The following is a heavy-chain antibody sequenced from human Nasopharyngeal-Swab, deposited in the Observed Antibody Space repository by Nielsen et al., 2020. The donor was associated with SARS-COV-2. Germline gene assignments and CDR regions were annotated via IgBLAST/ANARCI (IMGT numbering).Heavy chain of an antibody. J-gene: IGHJ4*02. V-gene: IGHV4-59*01. CDR1: GGSISSYY. CDR2: IHYTGST. CDR3: AIYDSSGYFFDY. D-gene: IGHD3-22*01. Sequence: SETLSLTCTVSGGSISSYYWSWVRQPPGKGLEWIGYIHYTGSTNYNPSLKSRVTISVDTSKNQFSLKLTSVTAADTAIYFCAIYDSSGYFFDYWGQGTLVTVSS.